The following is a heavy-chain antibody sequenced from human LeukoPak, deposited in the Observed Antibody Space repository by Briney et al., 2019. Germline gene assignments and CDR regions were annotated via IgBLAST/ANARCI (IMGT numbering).Heavy chain of an antibody. V-gene: IGHV1-8*01. CDR1: GYTFTSYD. Sequence: ASVKVSCKASGYTFTSYDINWVRQATGQGLEWMGWMNPNSGNTGYAQKFQGRVTMTRNTSISTAYMELSSLRSEDTAVYYCAREAIGRDGSGSYSYYYYMDVWGKGTTVTISS. CDR2: MNPNSGNT. CDR3: AREAIGRDGSGSYSYYYYMDV. D-gene: IGHD3-10*01. J-gene: IGHJ6*03.